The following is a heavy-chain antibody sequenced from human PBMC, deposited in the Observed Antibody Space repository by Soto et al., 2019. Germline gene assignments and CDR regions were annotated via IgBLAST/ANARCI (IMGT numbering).Heavy chain of an antibody. V-gene: IGHV3-23*01. CDR3: AKFREYYRGSGCRNYYFYGMDV. J-gene: IGHJ6*02. CDR2: ISGSGDST. CDR1: GFTFSSYGMTFSSYA. D-gene: IGHD3-10*01. Sequence: EVQLLESGGGSVQPGGSLRLSCAASGFTFSSYGMTFSSYAMSWVRQAPGKGLEWVSTISGSGDSTYYADSVKGRLTISSDNSKNTLFLQMNSMRAGDTALYYCAKFREYYRGSGCRNYYFYGMDVWGQGTTVTVSS.